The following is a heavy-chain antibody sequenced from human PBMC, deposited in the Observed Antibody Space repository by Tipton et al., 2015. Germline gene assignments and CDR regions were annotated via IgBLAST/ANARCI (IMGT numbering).Heavy chain of an antibody. CDR1: GGSVSSGSYY. J-gene: IGHJ6*02. Sequence: TLSLTCTVSGGSVSSGSYYWSWIRQPPGKGLEWIGYVYYSGSTNYNPSLKSRVTISVDTSKNQFSLKLSSVTAADTAVYYCARGGNDSSGYYSYYYYGMDVWGQGTTVTVSS. CDR2: VYYSGST. V-gene: IGHV4-61*01. D-gene: IGHD3-22*01. CDR3: ARGGNDSSGYYSYYYYGMDV.